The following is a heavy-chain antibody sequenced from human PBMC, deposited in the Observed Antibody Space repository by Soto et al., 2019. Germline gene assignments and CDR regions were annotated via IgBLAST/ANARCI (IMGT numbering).Heavy chain of an antibody. J-gene: IGHJ6*03. Sequence: SETLSLTCTVSGGSISSSSYYWGWIRQPPGKGLEWIGSIYYSGSTYYNPSLKSRVTISVDTSKNQFSLKLSSVTAADTAVYYCARHRIRTGNYYMDVWGKGTTVTVSS. CDR2: IYYSGST. V-gene: IGHV4-39*01. CDR3: ARHRIRTGNYYMDV. D-gene: IGHD1-1*01. CDR1: GGSISSSSYY.